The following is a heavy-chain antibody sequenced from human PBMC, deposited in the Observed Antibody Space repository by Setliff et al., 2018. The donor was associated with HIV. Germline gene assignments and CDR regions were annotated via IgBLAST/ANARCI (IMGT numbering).Heavy chain of an antibody. D-gene: IGHD2-2*01. CDR3: ARHAAGPDGPFDY. CDR1: GYSISSGYY. Sequence: SETLSLTCAVSGYSISSGYYWGWIRQPPGKGLEWIGSIYHSGSTYYNPSLKSRVTISVDTSKKQFSLKLSSVTAADTAVYYCARHAAGPDGPFDYWGQGTLVTVSS. J-gene: IGHJ4*02. V-gene: IGHV4-38-2*01. CDR2: IYHSGST.